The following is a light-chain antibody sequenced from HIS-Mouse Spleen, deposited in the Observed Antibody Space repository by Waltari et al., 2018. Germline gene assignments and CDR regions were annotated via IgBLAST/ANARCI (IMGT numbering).Light chain of an antibody. V-gene: IGLV1-47*02. CDR2: DVS. CDR3: SSYTGSSTCV. CDR1: SSNILRHY. J-gene: IGLJ3*02. Sequence: QSVLTQPPSASGTPGQRVTISCSGNSSNILRHYLYLYQQLPGTAPKHMIYDVSKRPSGVPNRFSGSKSGNTTSLTISGLQAEDEADYYCSSYTGSSTCVFGAGTKLTVL.